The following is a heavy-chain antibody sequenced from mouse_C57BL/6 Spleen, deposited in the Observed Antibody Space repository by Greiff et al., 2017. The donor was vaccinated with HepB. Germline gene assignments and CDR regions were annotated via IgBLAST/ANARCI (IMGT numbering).Heavy chain of an antibody. J-gene: IGHJ3*01. D-gene: IGHD2-4*01. CDR3: ARSYYDYTWFAY. CDR1: GFTFTDYY. Sequence: EVKLVESGGGLVQPGGSLSLSCAASGFTFTDYYMSWVRQPPGKAHEWLGFIRNKANGYTTEYSASVKGRFTISRDNSQSILYLQMNALRAEDSATYYCARSYYDYTWFAYWGQGTLVTVSA. CDR2: IRNKANGYTT. V-gene: IGHV7-3*01.